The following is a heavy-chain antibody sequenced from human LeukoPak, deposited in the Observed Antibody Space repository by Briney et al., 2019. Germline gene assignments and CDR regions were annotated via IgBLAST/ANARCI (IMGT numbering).Heavy chain of an antibody. CDR1: GFTFDDYA. D-gene: IGHD6-19*01. CDR2: ISWNSGSI. V-gene: IGHV3-9*01. J-gene: IGHJ6*02. Sequence: GGSLRLSCAASGFTFDDYAMHWVRQAPGKGLEWVSGISWNSGSIGYADSVKGRFTISRDNAKNSLYLQMNSLRAEDTALYYCAKDIRGPAYSSGWYYYYGMDVWGQGTTVTVSS. CDR3: AKDIRGPAYSSGWYYYYGMDV.